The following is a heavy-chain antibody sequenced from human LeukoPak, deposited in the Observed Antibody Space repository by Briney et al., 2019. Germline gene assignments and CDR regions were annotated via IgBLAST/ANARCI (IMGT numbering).Heavy chain of an antibody. D-gene: IGHD3-9*01. CDR3: ARGPRGANYDILTGYYAYFDY. CDR1: GGTFSSYA. J-gene: IGHJ4*02. CDR2: IIPIFGTA. Sequence: SVKVSCKASGGTFSSYAISWVRQAPGQGLEWMGGIIPIFGTANYAQKFRGRVTITADKSTRTAYMELSSLRSEDTAVYYCARGPRGANYDILTGYYAYFDYWGQGTLVTVSS. V-gene: IGHV1-69*06.